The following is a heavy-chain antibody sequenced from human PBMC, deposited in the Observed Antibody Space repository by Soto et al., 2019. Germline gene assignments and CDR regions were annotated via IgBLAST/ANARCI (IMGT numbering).Heavy chain of an antibody. J-gene: IGHJ4*02. CDR2: VDPNDSFA. V-gene: IGHV5-10-1*01. Sequence: GESLKISCQAFEYSFRIYWISRVRQKPGAGLEWMGRVDPNDSFATYSPSFQGHVSISVDKSTNIVYLQWRSLRASDTATYYCARHQSGSGNSNFDFWGQGTPVTVSS. CDR1: EYSFRIYW. D-gene: IGHD3-10*01. CDR3: ARHQSGSGNSNFDF.